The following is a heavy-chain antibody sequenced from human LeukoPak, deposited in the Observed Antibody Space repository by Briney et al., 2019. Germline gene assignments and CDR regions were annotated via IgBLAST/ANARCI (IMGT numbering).Heavy chain of an antibody. CDR2: IWYDGSNK. CDR1: GFTFSSYG. V-gene: IGHV3-33*08. J-gene: IGHJ6*04. Sequence: GGSLRLSCAASGFTFSSYGMHWVRQAPGKGLEWVAVIWYDGSNKYYADSVKGRFAISRDNSKNTLYLQMNSLRAEDTAVYYCAREYYSGYDLWPHYYYYGMDVWGKGTTVTVSS. CDR3: AREYYSGYDLWPHYYYYGMDV. D-gene: IGHD5-12*01.